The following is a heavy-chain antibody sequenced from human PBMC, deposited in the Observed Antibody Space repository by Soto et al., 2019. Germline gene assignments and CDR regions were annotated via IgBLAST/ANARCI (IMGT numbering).Heavy chain of an antibody. CDR2: IYYSGST. CDR3: ARGLSAGFRGGDGYGY. D-gene: IGHD2-21*02. Sequence: SETLSLTCTVSGGSISSGDYYWSWIRQPPGKGLEWIGYIYYSGSTYYNPSLKRRVTISVDTSKNQFSLKLSSVTAADTAVYYCARGLSAGFRGGDGYGYWGQGTLVTVSS. J-gene: IGHJ4*02. V-gene: IGHV4-30-4*01. CDR1: GGSISSGDYY.